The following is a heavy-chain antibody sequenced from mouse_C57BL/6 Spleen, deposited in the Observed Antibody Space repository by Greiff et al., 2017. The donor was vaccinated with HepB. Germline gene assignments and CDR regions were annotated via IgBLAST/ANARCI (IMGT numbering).Heavy chain of an antibody. Sequence: QVQLQQPGAELVKPGASVKLSCKASGYTFTSYWMQWVKQRPGQGLEWIGEIDPSDSYTNYNQKFKGKATLTVDTSSSTAYMQLSSLTSEDSAVYYCARKRARDYWGQGTSVTVSS. CDR1: GYTFTSYW. V-gene: IGHV1-50*01. J-gene: IGHJ4*01. CDR2: IDPSDSYT. CDR3: ARKRARDY.